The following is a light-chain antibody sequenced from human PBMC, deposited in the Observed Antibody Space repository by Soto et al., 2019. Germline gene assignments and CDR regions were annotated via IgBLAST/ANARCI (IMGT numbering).Light chain of an antibody. Sequence: QSVLTQTPSVSGTPGQRVNISCSGSSSNIGRNYVYWYHQFPGTAPKLLIYRDNERPSGVPDRFSGSKSGNTASLTISGLQAEDEADYYCSSYIPNNSTYVFGTGTKVTVL. CDR2: RDN. V-gene: IGLV1-47*01. J-gene: IGLJ1*01. CDR1: SSNIGRNY. CDR3: SSYIPNNSTYV.